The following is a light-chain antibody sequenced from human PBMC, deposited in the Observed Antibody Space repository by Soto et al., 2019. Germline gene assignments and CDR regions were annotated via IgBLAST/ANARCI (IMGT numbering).Light chain of an antibody. CDR1: QSVGSN. CDR2: GAS. J-gene: IGKJ4*01. CDR3: QHYNNRPLT. Sequence: EIVMTQSPATLSVSPGERATLSCRAGQSVGSNLAWYQQKPGQAPRLLIYGASSRATGIPARFSGSGSGTEFTLTISGLQSEDSAVYYCQHYNNRPLTFGGGAKVEIK. V-gene: IGKV3-15*01.